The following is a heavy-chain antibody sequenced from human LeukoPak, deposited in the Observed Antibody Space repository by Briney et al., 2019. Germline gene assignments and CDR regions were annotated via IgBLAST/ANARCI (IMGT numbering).Heavy chain of an antibody. J-gene: IGHJ4*02. D-gene: IGHD4-23*01. V-gene: IGHV4-39*01. CDR2: IYYSGST. Sequence: PSETLSLTCSLSGGSISSSSYYWGWIRQPPGKGLEWIGSIYYSGSTYYNPSLKSRVTISVDTSKNQFSLKLSSVTAADTAVYYCASHDYGGNFYFDYWGQGTLVTVSS. CDR3: ASHDYGGNFYFDY. CDR1: GGSISSSSYY.